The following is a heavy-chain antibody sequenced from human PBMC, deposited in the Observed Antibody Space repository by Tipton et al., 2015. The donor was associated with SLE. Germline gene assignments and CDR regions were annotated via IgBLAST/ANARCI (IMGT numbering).Heavy chain of an antibody. CDR3: VRDEDVSGSFSYFDH. CDR1: GFTFSSYG. V-gene: IGHV3-30*19. CDR2: ISYDGSKQ. D-gene: IGHD1-26*01. Sequence: SGFTFSSYGMHWVRQAPDKGLEWVAIISYDGSKQYYADSVKGRFTFSRDNSKNTLYLQMNNLRAEDTAVYYCVRDEDVSGSFSYFDHWGQGTLVIVSS. J-gene: IGHJ4*02.